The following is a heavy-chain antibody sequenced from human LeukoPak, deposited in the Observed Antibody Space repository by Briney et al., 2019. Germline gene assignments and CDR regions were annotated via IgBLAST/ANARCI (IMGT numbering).Heavy chain of an antibody. J-gene: IGHJ4*02. Sequence: GGSLRLSCAASGFTFSSYAMHWVRQAPGQGLEWMGWINLNSGGTNYAQTFQGRVTMTRDTSISTAYMELSRLSSDDTAVYYCARGPANLDYWGQGSLVTVSS. CDR2: INLNSGGT. CDR1: GFTFSSYA. V-gene: IGHV1-2*02. CDR3: ARGPANLDY.